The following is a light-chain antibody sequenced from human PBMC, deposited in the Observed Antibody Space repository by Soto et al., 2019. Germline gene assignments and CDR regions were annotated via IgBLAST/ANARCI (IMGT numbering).Light chain of an antibody. J-gene: IGKJ1*01. CDR2: KAS. Sequence: DIQMTQSPSTLSASVGDRVTITCRASQSISSWLAWYQQKPGKAPKLLIYKASSLESGVPSRFSGSRSGTEFTLTISSLQLDDFSPYYGQHRGSFGQGTKVEIK. V-gene: IGKV1-5*03. CDR1: QSISSW. CDR3: QHRGS.